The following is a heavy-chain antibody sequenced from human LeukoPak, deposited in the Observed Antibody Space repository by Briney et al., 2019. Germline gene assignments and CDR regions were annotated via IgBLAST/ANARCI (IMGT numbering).Heavy chain of an antibody. J-gene: IGHJ4*02. V-gene: IGHV3-23*01. CDR3: AKDYTPDGPYYIHY. CDR1: GFTFSSYA. CDR2: IIGNGGRT. D-gene: IGHD4/OR15-4a*01. Sequence: GGSLRLSCAASGFTFSSYAMNWVRQAPGKGLDWVXGIIGNGGRTYYADSVKGRFTISRDNSKDTLYLQMNGLRVEDTAIYYCAKDYTPDGPYYIHYWGQGTQVTVSS.